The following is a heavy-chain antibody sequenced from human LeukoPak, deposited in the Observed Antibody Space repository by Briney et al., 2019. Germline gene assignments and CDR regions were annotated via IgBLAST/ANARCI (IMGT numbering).Heavy chain of an antibody. CDR1: GGSISSGGYY. J-gene: IGHJ6*02. Sequence: PSETLSLTCTVSGGSISSGGYYWGWIRQPPGKGLEWIGSIYYSGSTYYNPSLKSRVTISVDTSKNQFSLKLSSVTAADTAVYYCARLTARGYYYYGMDVWGQGTTVTVSS. CDR2: IYYSGST. CDR3: ARLTARGYYYYGMDV. V-gene: IGHV4-39*01.